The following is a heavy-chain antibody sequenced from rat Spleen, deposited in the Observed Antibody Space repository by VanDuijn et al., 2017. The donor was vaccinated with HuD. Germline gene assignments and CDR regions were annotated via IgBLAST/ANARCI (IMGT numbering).Heavy chain of an antibody. Sequence: EVQLVESGGGLVQPGRSLKLSCAASGFTFSDYNMAWVRQAPQKGLEWFATISYDGSSTYYRDSVKGRFTISRDNAKSTLYLQMDSLRSEDTAKYYCARHTPFNYGTVGDYWGQGVMVTVSS. J-gene: IGHJ2*01. D-gene: IGHD1-11*01. V-gene: IGHV5-7*01. CDR2: ISYDGSST. CDR3: ARHTPFNYGTVGDY. CDR1: GFTFSDYN.